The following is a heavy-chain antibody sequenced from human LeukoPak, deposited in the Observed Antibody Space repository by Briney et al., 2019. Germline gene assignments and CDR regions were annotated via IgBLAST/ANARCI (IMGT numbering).Heavy chain of an antibody. CDR2: IYYSGST. D-gene: IGHD2-2*01. CDR1: GGSFSSSSYY. J-gene: IGHJ5*02. Sequence: KPSETLSLTCTVSGGSFSSSSYYWGWSSQPPGKGLEWIGSIYYSGSTYYNPSLKSRVTISVDTSKNQFSLKLSSVTAADTAVYYCARDGGIVVVPAAFDPWGQGTLVTVSS. V-gene: IGHV4-39*07. CDR3: ARDGGIVVVPAAFDP.